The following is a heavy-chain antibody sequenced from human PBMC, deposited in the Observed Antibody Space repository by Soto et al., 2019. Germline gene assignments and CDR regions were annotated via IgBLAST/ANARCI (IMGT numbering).Heavy chain of an antibody. CDR3: ARGGPSTVTTGHYYYYYGMDV. CDR1: GGSISSFY. Sequence: PSETLSLTCTVSGGSISSFYWSWIRQPAGKGLEWIGYIYYSGSTNYNPSLKSRVTISVDTSKNQFSLKLSSVTAADTAVYYCARGGPSTVTTGHYYYYYGMDVWGQGTTVTVSS. CDR2: IYYSGST. V-gene: IGHV4-59*01. D-gene: IGHD4-17*01. J-gene: IGHJ6*02.